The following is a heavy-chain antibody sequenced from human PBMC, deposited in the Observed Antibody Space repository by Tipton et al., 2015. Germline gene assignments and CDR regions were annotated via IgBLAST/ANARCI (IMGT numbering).Heavy chain of an antibody. CDR1: GDSLSRGGAY. Sequence: TLSLTCSVSGDSLSRGGAYWTWIRQHPGKGLEWIGFISYTGGTANNPSLQSRVTISRDTSKSQFALRLSSVTAADTAVYFCARDQQRREDSGTHHPYYFYGLDVWGQGTTVTVSS. V-gene: IGHV4-31*03. CDR3: ARDQQRREDSGTHHPYYFYGLDV. D-gene: IGHD1-26*01. CDR2: ISYTGGT. J-gene: IGHJ6*02.